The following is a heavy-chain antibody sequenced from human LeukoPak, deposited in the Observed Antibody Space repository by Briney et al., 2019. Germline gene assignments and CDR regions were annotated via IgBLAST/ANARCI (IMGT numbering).Heavy chain of an antibody. J-gene: IGHJ4*02. Sequence: QPGRSLRLSSAASGFTFSSYAMHWVRQAPGKGLEWVAVISYDGSNKYYADSVKGRFTISRDNSKNTLYLQMNSLRAEDTAVYYCARDWLDIVVVPAAGEYWGQGTLVTVSS. CDR1: GFTFSSYA. D-gene: IGHD2-2*01. CDR2: ISYDGSNK. CDR3: ARDWLDIVVVPAAGEY. V-gene: IGHV3-30-3*01.